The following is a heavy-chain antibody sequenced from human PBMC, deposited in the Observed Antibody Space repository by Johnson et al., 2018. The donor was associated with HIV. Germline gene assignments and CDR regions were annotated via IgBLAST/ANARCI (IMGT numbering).Heavy chain of an antibody. V-gene: IGHV3-30-3*01. Sequence: QVQLVESGGGLIQPGGSLRLSCAASGFNVSSNYMSWVRQAPGKGLEWVAVISYDGSNKYYADSVKGRFTISRDNSKNTLYLQMNSLRAEDTAVYYCKADNFWSGYYYAFDIWGQGTMVTVSS. J-gene: IGHJ3*02. CDR3: KADNFWSGYYYAFDI. CDR1: GFNVSSNY. D-gene: IGHD3-3*01. CDR2: ISYDGSNK.